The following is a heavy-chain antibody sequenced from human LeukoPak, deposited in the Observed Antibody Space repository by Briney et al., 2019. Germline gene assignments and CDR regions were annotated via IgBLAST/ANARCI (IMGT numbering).Heavy chain of an antibody. CDR1: GFSFSTYS. CDR3: ARGQAITIFGVVPDFDY. CDR2: ISSTSTYI. J-gene: IGHJ4*02. D-gene: IGHD3-3*01. V-gene: IGHV3-21*01. Sequence: GGSLRLSSAASGFSFSTYSMTWVRQAPGEGLEWVSSISSTSTYIYYADAMKGRFTVSRDNAKNSLYLQMNSLRAEDTAVYYCARGQAITIFGVVPDFDYWGQGTLVTVSS.